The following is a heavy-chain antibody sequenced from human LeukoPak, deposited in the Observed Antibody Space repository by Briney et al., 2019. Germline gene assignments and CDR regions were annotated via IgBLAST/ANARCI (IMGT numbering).Heavy chain of an antibody. D-gene: IGHD2-2*01. CDR1: TLTHKNYL. J-gene: IGHJ3*02. CDR3: ARYCSSTSCDDAFHM. Sequence: GGSLRLSCAPSTLTHKNYLMSWVHQAPRKRVEGVANIKHDGSEKYSVDSVKGRFTIARDNAKKSLYLQMISLSAEDTAVYYCARYCSSTSCDDAFHMWGQGAMVTVSS. V-gene: IGHV3-7*01. CDR2: IKHDGSEK.